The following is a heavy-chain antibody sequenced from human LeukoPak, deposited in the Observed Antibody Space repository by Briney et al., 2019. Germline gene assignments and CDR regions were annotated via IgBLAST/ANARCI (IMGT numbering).Heavy chain of an antibody. CDR1: GFTFSSYW. CDR3: AKDKNGYSYGLVDY. D-gene: IGHD5-18*01. Sequence: GGSLRLSCAASGFTFSSYWMSWVRQAPGKGLEWVANIKQDGSEKYYVDSVKGRFTISRDNAKNSLYLQMNSLRAEDTAVYYCAKDKNGYSYGLVDYWGQGTLVTVSS. J-gene: IGHJ4*02. V-gene: IGHV3-7*01. CDR2: IKQDGSEK.